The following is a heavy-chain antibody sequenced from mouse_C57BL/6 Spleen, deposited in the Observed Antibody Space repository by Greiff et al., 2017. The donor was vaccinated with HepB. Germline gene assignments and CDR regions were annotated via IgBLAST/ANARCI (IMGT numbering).Heavy chain of an antibody. CDR1: GFSLTSYG. Sequence: QVQLQQSGPGLVQPSQSLSITCTVSGFSLTSYGVHWVRQSPGKGLEWLGVIWSGGSTDYNAAFISRMSTSTDNSKSQVFLKLNSLQADDTAIYYCARNWGVHYFDYWGQGTTLTVSS. CDR3: ARNWGVHYFDY. V-gene: IGHV2-2*01. CDR2: IWSGGST. J-gene: IGHJ2*01.